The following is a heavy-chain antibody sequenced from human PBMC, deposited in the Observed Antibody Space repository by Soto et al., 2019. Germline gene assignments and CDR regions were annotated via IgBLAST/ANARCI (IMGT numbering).Heavy chain of an antibody. CDR3: ARDYAAVDPQFDY. CDR1: GFTFSSYW. CDR2: IKKDGSEK. V-gene: IGHV3-7*01. D-gene: IGHD6-19*01. Sequence: PGGSLRLSCAASGFTFSSYWMSWVRQAPGKGLEWVANIKKDGSEKYYVDSVKGRFTISRDNDKNSLYLQMNRLRAEDTAVYYCARDYAAVDPQFDYSGQGTLVTV. J-gene: IGHJ4*02.